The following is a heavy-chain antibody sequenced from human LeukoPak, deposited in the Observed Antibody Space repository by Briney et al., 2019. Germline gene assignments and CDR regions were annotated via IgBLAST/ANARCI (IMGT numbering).Heavy chain of an antibody. CDR2: IYYDGSNQ. V-gene: IGHV3-33*06. Sequence: GGTLRLSCAASGFTFSHTGIHWVRQAPGKGLEWVALIYYDGSNQFYADSVKGRFTISRDNSKNMVFLHLNSLRDEDTAVYFCAKDYGTTGYYRGGFFDYWGQGALVTVSS. CDR3: AKDYGTTGYYRGGFFDY. D-gene: IGHD2-15*01. CDR1: GFTFSHTG. J-gene: IGHJ4*02.